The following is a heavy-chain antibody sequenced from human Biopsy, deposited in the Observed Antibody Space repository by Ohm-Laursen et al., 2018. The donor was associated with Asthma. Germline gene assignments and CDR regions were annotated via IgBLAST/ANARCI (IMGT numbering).Heavy chain of an antibody. Sequence: GSSVKVSCKSLGGTFNTYVIGWVRQAPGQGLEWMGGINSVFGTTTYPQKFQDRVTITADDSTSTVYMELSSLRSEDMAVYYCARKAGSCISRTCYSLDFWGQGTLVTGSS. CDR3: ARKAGSCISRTCYSLDF. V-gene: IGHV1-69*01. D-gene: IGHD2-2*01. CDR2: INSVFGTT. CDR1: GGTFNTYV. J-gene: IGHJ4*02.